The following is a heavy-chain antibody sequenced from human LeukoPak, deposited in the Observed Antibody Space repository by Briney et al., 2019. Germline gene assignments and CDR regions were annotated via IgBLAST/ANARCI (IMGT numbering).Heavy chain of an antibody. V-gene: IGHV4-59*01. CDR3: ARARSGRYTYFDY. J-gene: IGHJ4*02. CDR1: GGSISSYY. CDR2: IYYSGST. D-gene: IGHD1-26*01. Sequence: SETLSLTCPLSGGSISSYYWSWIRQPPGKGLEWIGYIYYSGSTNYNPSLKSRVTISVDTSKNQFSLKLSSVTAADTAVYYCARARSGRYTYFDYWGQGTLVTVSS.